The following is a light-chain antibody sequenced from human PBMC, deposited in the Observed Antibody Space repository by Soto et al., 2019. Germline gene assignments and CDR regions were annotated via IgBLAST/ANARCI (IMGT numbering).Light chain of an antibody. V-gene: IGKV3-20*01. CDR2: GAS. J-gene: IGKJ4*01. Sequence: LTQSPGTLSLSPGQRATLSCRASHSISSRYLAWYQQRPGQAPRLLIYGASNRATGIPDRFSGSGSGTDFTLTISRLEPEDFAVYYCQQYGSSPPLTFGGGTKVEIE. CDR1: HSISSRY. CDR3: QQYGSSPPLT.